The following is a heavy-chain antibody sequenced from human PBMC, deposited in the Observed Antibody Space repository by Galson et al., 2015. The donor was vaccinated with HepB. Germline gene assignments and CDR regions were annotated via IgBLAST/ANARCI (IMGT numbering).Heavy chain of an antibody. CDR2: IYYSGST. Sequence: LSLTCTVSGGSISSSSYYWGWIRQPPGKGLEWIGSIYYSGSTYYNPSLKSRVTISVDTSKNQFSLKLNSVTPEDTAVYYCARALNSAFDIWGQGTMVTVSS. V-gene: IGHV4-39*07. CDR3: ARALNSAFDI. CDR1: GGSISSSSYY. J-gene: IGHJ3*02.